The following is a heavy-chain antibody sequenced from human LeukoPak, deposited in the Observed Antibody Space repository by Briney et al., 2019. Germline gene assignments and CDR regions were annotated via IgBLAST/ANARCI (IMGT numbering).Heavy chain of an antibody. J-gene: IGHJ4*02. D-gene: IGHD6-13*01. CDR2: ISDNGGNT. V-gene: IGHV3-64D*06. CDR1: GFTFSNYA. Sequence: PGGFLRLSCSASGFTFSNYAIHWVRQAPGKGLEYVSTISDNGGNTNYADSVKGRFTISRDNSKNTLYLQMSSLRPEHTAVYYCVKAAGSWYGYFDYWGQGTLVTVSS. CDR3: VKAAGSWYGYFDY.